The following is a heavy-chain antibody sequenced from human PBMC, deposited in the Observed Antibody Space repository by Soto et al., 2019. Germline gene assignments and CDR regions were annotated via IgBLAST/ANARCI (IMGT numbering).Heavy chain of an antibody. V-gene: IGHV1-18*01. CDR3: ARLFRGSYFDK. CDR1: GYTFTSYG. CDR2: ISTHNGNT. Sequence: QVQLMQSGAEVKNPGASVRVSCKASGYTFTSYGISWVRQAPGQGLEWMGWISTHNGNTKYEQKFQGRVTMTTDTSTGTAYMELMSLRSDATAVYFCARLFRGSYFDKWGQGTLVTVSS. D-gene: IGHD1-26*01. J-gene: IGHJ4*02.